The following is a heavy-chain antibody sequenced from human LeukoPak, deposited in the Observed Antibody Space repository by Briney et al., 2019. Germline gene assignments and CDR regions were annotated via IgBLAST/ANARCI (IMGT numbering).Heavy chain of an antibody. J-gene: IGHJ4*02. CDR3: ARVGSTAEAGTPDY. CDR1: GFTFSDYY. V-gene: IGHV3-11*06. D-gene: IGHD6-13*01. Sequence: GGSLRLSCAASGFTFSDYYMSWIRQAPGKGLEWLSYISRSGSHTPYADSVKGRFTVSRNNAKNSLSLELNSLRVDDTAIYYCARVGSTAEAGTPDYWGQGTLVTVSS. CDR2: ISRSGSHT.